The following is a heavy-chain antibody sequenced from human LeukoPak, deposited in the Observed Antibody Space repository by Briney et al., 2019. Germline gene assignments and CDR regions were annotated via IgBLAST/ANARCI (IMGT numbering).Heavy chain of an antibody. V-gene: IGHV3-11*04. D-gene: IGHD3-22*01. CDR2: ISSSGSTI. CDR1: GFTFSDYY. J-gene: IGHJ3*02. CDR3: ARDHHRRLYDSQARDTFDI. Sequence: GGSLKLSCAASGFTFSDYYMSWIRQAPGKGLEWVSYISSSGSTIYYADSVKGRFTISRDNAKNSLYLQMNSLRAEDTAVYYCARDHHRRLYDSQARDTFDIWGQGTMVTVSS.